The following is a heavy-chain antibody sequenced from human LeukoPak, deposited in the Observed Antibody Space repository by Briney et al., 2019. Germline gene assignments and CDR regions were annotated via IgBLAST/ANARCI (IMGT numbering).Heavy chain of an antibody. J-gene: IGHJ4*02. CDR3: SRGRADGYSGYDFGDY. CDR2: INPNSGGT. CDR1: GYTFNGYY. V-gene: IGHV1-2*02. Sequence: ASVKVSCKASGYTFNGYYMHWVRQAPGQGLEWMGWINPNSGGTDYAQKFQGRVTMARDTSISTAYMELSSLTSDDTAVYYCSRGRADGYSGYDFGDYWGQGTLVTVSS. D-gene: IGHD5-12*01.